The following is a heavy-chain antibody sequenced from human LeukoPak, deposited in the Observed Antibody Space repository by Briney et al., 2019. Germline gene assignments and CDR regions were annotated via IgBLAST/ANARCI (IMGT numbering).Heavy chain of an antibody. CDR1: GGTFSSYD. CDR2: IIPIFGTA. CDR3: ARGLEDCSSTSCLDY. D-gene: IGHD2-2*01. J-gene: IGHJ4*02. V-gene: IGHV1-69*13. Sequence: GASVKVSCKASGGTFSSYDISWVRQAPGQGLEWMGGIIPIFGTANYAQKFQGRVTITADESTSTAYMELSSLRSEDTAVYYCARGLEDCSSTSCLDYWGQGTLVTVSS.